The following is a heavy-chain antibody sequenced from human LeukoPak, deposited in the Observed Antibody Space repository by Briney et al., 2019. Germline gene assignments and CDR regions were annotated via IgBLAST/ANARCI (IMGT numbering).Heavy chain of an antibody. CDR2: MKPNSGNT. CDR3: ASVCGSSCPRYFDY. J-gene: IGHJ4*02. Sequence: GASVKVSCKASGYTFTSYDINWVRQATGQGLEWMGWMKPNSGNTGYAQKFQGRVTMTRNTSISTAYMELSSLRSEDTAVYYCASVCGSSCPRYFDYWGQGTLVTVSS. D-gene: IGHD6-13*01. V-gene: IGHV1-8*01. CDR1: GYTFTSYD.